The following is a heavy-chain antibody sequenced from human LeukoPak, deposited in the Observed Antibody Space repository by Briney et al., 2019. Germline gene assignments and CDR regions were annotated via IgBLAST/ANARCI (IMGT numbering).Heavy chain of an antibody. V-gene: IGHV3-30*02. D-gene: IGHD1-1*01. Sequence: GGSLRLSCAASGFTFSSYGMHWVRQAPGKGLEWVAFIRYDGSNKYYADSVKGRFTISRDNSKNTLYLQMNSLRAEDTAVYYCAKDSGDFPPRVQYYMDVWGKGTTVTVSS. CDR3: AKDSGDFPPRVQYYMDV. J-gene: IGHJ6*03. CDR1: GFTFSSYG. CDR2: IRYDGSNK.